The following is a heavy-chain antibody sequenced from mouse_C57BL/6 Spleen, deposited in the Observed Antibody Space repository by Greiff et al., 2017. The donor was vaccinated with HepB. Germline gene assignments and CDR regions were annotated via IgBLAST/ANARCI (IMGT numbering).Heavy chain of an antibody. CDR3: ASYGNYWYFDV. J-gene: IGHJ1*03. D-gene: IGHD2-1*01. Sequence: EVQLQQSGPVLVKPGASVKMSCKASGYTFTDYYMNWVKQSHGKSLEWIGVINPYNGGTSYNQKFKGKATLTADKSSSTAYMELNSLTSEDSAGYYCASYGNYWYFDVWGTRTTVTVSS. CDR1: GYTFTDYY. V-gene: IGHV1-19*01. CDR2: INPYNGGT.